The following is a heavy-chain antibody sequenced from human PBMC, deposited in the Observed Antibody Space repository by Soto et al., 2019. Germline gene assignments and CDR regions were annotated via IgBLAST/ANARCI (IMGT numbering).Heavy chain of an antibody. CDR3: ATELGENPASPFDA. CDR2: VIPLFRTA. Sequence: QVQLVQSGADVKKPGSSVKVSCQASGVTFSSETLGWVRQAPGQGLEWVGGVIPLFRTASYAQKCQGRVTIPADESTRTVYVELSSLRSDDTAVYFCATELGENPASPFDAWGQGTLVTVSS. V-gene: IGHV1-69*01. CDR1: GVTFSSET. J-gene: IGHJ4*02. D-gene: IGHD3-10*01.